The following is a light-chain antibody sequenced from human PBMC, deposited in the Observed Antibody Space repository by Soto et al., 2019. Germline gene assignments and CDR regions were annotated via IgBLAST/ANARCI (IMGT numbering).Light chain of an antibody. CDR3: QQYGSSPPWYT. CDR1: QSVSSSY. CDR2: GAS. Sequence: EIVLTQSPGTLSLSPGARATLSCRASQSVSSSYLAWYQQKPGQAPRLLIYGASSRATGIPDRFSGSGSGTDFTLTISRVEPEDFAVYYCQQYGSSPPWYTFGQGTKLEIK. V-gene: IGKV3-20*01. J-gene: IGKJ2*01.